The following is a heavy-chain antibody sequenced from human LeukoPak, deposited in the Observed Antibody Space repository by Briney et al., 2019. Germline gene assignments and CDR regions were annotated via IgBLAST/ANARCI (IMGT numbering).Heavy chain of an antibody. Sequence: GGSLRLSCAASGFMSSSNWMSWVRLAPGKGLEWVANIKEDGTETYYVDSVKGRFTISRDNAKNSLYLQMNSLRVEDTAVYYCAKEGRSLQTYWGQGTLVTVSS. CDR1: GFMSSSNW. CDR3: AKEGRSLQTY. D-gene: IGHD5-24*01. CDR2: IKEDGTET. J-gene: IGHJ4*02. V-gene: IGHV3-7*03.